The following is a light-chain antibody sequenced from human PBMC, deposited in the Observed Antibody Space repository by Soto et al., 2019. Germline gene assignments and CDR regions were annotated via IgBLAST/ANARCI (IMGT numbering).Light chain of an antibody. V-gene: IGKV3-20*01. Sequence: EIVLTQSPCTLSLSPGERATLSCRASQSVSSSYLAWYQQKPGQAPRLLIYGASSRATGIPDRFSGSGSGTDFTLTISRLEPEDFAVYYCQQYGKTFGQGTKV. CDR3: QQYGKT. CDR1: QSVSSSY. CDR2: GAS. J-gene: IGKJ1*01.